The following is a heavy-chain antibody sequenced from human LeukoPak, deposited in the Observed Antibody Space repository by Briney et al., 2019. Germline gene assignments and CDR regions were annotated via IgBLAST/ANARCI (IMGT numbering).Heavy chain of an antibody. Sequence: GASVKVSCKASGYTVTSYYMHWVRQAPGQGLEWMGILNPSGGSSSYAQKFQGRATLTRATSTSTVYVELSSLRSEDTAVYYCASVYEYGMDVWGQGTTVIVSS. CDR2: LNPSGGSS. CDR1: GYTVTSYY. J-gene: IGHJ6*02. V-gene: IGHV1-46*01. CDR3: ASVYEYGMDV.